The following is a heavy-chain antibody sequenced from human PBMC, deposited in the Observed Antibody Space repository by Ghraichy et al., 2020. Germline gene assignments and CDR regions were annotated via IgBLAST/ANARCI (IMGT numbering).Heavy chain of an antibody. J-gene: IGHJ3*02. CDR1: GFTFSSYS. D-gene: IGHD3-22*01. CDR3: ARTNYYDSNWSAFDI. V-gene: IGHV3-48*02. Sequence: GGSLRLSCAASGFTFSSYSMNWVRQAPGKGLEWVSYISSSSSTIYYADSVKGRFTISRDNAKNSLYLQMNSLRDEDTAVYYCARTNYYDSNWSAFDIWGQGTMVTVSS. CDR2: ISSSSSTI.